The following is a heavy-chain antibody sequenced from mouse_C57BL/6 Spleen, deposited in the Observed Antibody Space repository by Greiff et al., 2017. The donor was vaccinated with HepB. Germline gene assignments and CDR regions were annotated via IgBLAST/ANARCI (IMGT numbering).Heavy chain of an antibody. J-gene: IGHJ4*01. CDR3: AREGGIYYDYDRAMDY. CDR1: GYTFTSYW. Sequence: VQLQQPGAELVKPGASVKLSCKASGYTFTSYWMHWVKQRPGQGLEWIGMIHPNSGSTNYNEKFKSKATLTVDKSSSTAYMQLSSLTSEDSAVYYCAREGGIYYDYDRAMDYWGQGTSVTVSS. D-gene: IGHD2-4*01. V-gene: IGHV1-64*01. CDR2: IHPNSGST.